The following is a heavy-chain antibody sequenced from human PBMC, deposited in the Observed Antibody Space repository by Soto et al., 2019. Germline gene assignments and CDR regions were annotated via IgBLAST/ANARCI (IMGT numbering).Heavy chain of an antibody. J-gene: IGHJ4*02. CDR3: AHLYYYDSSGFSDY. D-gene: IGHD3-22*01. CDR1: GFSHHTSGEG. V-gene: IGHV2-5*02. Sequence: SGATPVKPTQSLRLTCTFSGFSHHTSGEGVGWIRQPPGKALEWLALIYWDDDKRYSPSLKSRLTITKDTSKNQVVLTMTNMDPVDTATYYCAHLYYYDSSGFSDYWGQGTLVTVPS. CDR2: IYWDDDK.